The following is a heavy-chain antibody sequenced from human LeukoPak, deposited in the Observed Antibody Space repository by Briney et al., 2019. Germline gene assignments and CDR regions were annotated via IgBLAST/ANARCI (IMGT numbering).Heavy chain of an antibody. J-gene: IGHJ3*02. D-gene: IGHD2-2*01. CDR3: AKDLGSSAQGAFDI. CDR2: ISYDGSNK. Sequence: GRSLRLSCAAPGFTFSSYGMHWVRQAPGEGLEWVAVISYDGSNKYYADSVKGRFTISRDNSKNTLYLQMNSLRAEDTAVYYCAKDLGSSAQGAFDIWGQGTMVTVSS. CDR1: GFTFSSYG. V-gene: IGHV3-30*18.